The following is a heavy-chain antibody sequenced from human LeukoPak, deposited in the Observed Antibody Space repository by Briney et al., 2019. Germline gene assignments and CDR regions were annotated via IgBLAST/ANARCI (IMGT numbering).Heavy chain of an antibody. D-gene: IGHD2-2*01. V-gene: IGHV3-7*01. J-gene: IGHJ4*02. CDR1: GFTFSSYW. Sequence: GGSLRLSCAASGFTFSSYWMSWVRQAPGKGLGGVANIKQDGSEKYYVDSVKGRFTISRDNAKNSLYLQMNSLRAEDTAVYYCARHCSSTSCYGRGFDYWGQGTLVTVSS. CDR3: ARHCSSTSCYGRGFDY. CDR2: IKQDGSEK.